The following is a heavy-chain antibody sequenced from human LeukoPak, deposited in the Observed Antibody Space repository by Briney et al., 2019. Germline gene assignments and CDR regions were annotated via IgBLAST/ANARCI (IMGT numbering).Heavy chain of an antibody. CDR1: GYTFTGYY. V-gene: IGHV1-2*02. CDR2: INPSSGGT. D-gene: IGHD2-2*01. CDR3: ARSGPTLYQLLVGY. Sequence: ASVKVSCKASGYTFTGYYMHWVRQAPGQGLEWMGWINPSSGGTNYSQKFQGRVTMTRDTSISTAYMELSRLRSDDTAVYYCARSGPTLYQLLVGYWGQGTLVTVSS. J-gene: IGHJ4*02.